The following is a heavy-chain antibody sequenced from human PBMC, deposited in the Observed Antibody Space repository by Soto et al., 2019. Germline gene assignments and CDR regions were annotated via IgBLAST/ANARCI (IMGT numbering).Heavy chain of an antibody. V-gene: IGHV4-59*13. CDR1: GGSISSYY. D-gene: IGHD3-10*02. J-gene: IGHJ4*01. Sequence: PSETLSLTCTVSGGSISSYYWSWIRQPPGKGLEWIGYIYYSVSTNYNPSLKSRVTISVDTSKNQFSLKLSSVTAADTAVDYCARGFSLYGGNPDRLEYWGQGNLVDVSS. CDR2: IYYSVST. CDR3: ARGFSLYGGNPDRLEY.